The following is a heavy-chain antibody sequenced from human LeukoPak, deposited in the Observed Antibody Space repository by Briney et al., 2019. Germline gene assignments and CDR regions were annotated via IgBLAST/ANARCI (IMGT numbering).Heavy chain of an antibody. CDR1: GGTFSSYA. V-gene: IGHV1-18*01. CDR3: ARDRQDGYRIFDY. J-gene: IGHJ4*02. D-gene: IGHD5-24*01. Sequence: ASVKVSCKASGGTFSSYAISWVRQAPGQGLEWMGWISAYNGNTNYAQKLQGRVTMTTNTSTSTAYMELRSLRSDDTAVYYCARDRQDGYRIFDYWGQGTLVTVSS. CDR2: ISAYNGNT.